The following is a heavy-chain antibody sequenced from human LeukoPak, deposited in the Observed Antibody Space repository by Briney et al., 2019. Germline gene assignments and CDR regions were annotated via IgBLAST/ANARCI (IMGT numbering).Heavy chain of an antibody. CDR3: ARSGRAEYYDFWSGYHGNWFDP. CDR1: GGSISSYY. Sequence: SETLTLTCTVSGGSISSYYWSWIRQPPGKGLEWIGYIYYSGSTNYNPSLKSRVAISVDTSKNQFSLKLSSVTAADTAVYYCARSGRAEYYDFWSGYHGNWFDPWGQGTLVTVSS. D-gene: IGHD3-3*01. CDR2: IYYSGST. V-gene: IGHV4-59*01. J-gene: IGHJ5*02.